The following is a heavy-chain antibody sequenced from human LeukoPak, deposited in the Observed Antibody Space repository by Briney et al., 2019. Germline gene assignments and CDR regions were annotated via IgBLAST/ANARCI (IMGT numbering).Heavy chain of an antibody. CDR1: GGTFSSYA. CDR2: IIPIFGTA. D-gene: IGHD3-10*01. CDR3: AMSPTMVRGVIEYYFDF. Sequence: SVKVSCKASGGTFSSYAISWVRQAPGQGLEWMGGIIPIFGTANYAQKFQGRVTITADESTSTAYMELSSLRSEDTAVYYCAMSPTMVRGVIEYYFDFWGQGTLVTVSS. V-gene: IGHV1-69*13. J-gene: IGHJ4*02.